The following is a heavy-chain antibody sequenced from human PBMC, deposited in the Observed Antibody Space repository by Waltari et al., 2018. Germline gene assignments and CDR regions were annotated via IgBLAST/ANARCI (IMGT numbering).Heavy chain of an antibody. Sequence: EVQLVESGGGLVQPGGSLRLSCAASGFIFSSYSMNWVRQAPGKGLEWVSYISIGSTNIYYADSVKGRFTISRDNAKNSVYLQMNSLRSEDTAVYYCARDFKWAVDSWGQGTLVTVSS. V-gene: IGHV3-48*04. J-gene: IGHJ4*02. CDR2: ISIGSTNI. CDR3: ARDFKWAVDS. D-gene: IGHD1-26*01. CDR1: GFIFSSYS.